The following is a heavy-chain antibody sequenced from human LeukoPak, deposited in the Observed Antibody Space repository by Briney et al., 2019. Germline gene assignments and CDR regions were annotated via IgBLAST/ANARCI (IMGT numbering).Heavy chain of an antibody. D-gene: IGHD4-17*01. CDR3: ARDTDGALDS. J-gene: IGHJ4*02. CDR1: GINFRGYW. CDR2: INQDESKN. V-gene: IGHV3-7*01. Sequence: GGSLRLSCAVSGINFRGYWMAWVRQAPGKGPEWVANINQDESKNHHVDSVQGRFTISRDNAKRSLFLQMNSLRAEDTAVYYCARDTDGALDSWGQGTLVTVSS.